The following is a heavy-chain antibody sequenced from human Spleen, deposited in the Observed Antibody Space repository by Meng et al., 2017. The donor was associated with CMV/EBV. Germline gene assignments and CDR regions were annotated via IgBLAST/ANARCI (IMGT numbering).Heavy chain of an antibody. J-gene: IGHJ4*02. CDR1: GYTFSSYG. CDR2: INPNSGGT. V-gene: IGHV1-18*01. CDR3: ARDLGLHDPSDY. Sequence: ASVKVSCKASGYTFSSYGISWVRQAPGQGLEWMGWINPNSGGTNYAQKLQGRVTMTTDTSTSTAYMELRSLRSDDTAVYYCARDLGLHDPSDYWGQGTLVTVSS. D-gene: IGHD5-24*01.